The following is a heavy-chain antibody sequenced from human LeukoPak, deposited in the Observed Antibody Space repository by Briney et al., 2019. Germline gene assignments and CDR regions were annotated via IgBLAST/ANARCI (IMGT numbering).Heavy chain of an antibody. D-gene: IGHD3-22*01. CDR3: TIVPYYYDSSGYYGVLYYFDY. Sequence: KTGGSVRLSCAASGFTFSNAWMSWVRQAPGKGLEWVGRIKSKTDGGTTDYAAPVKGRFTISRDDSKNTLYLQMNSLKTEDTAVYYCTIVPYYYDSSGYYGVLYYFDYWGQGTLVTVSS. CDR2: IKSKTDGGTT. CDR1: GFTFSNAW. V-gene: IGHV3-15*01. J-gene: IGHJ4*02.